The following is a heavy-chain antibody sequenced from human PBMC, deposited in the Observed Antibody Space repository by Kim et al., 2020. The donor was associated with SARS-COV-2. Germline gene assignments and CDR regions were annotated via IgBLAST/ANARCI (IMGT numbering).Heavy chain of an antibody. CDR3: ARDGPPTWGGMGQITMSVMPRAREAFDI. J-gene: IGHJ3*02. Sequence: GGSLRLSCAASGFTFSSYSMNWVRQAPGKGLEWVSYISSSSSNIYYADSVKGRFTISRDNAKNSLYLQMNSLRDEDTAVYYCARDGPPTWGGMGQITMSVMPRAREAFDIWGQGTMVTVSS. D-gene: IGHD3-22*01. CDR1: GFTFSSYS. CDR2: ISSSSSNI. V-gene: IGHV3-48*02.